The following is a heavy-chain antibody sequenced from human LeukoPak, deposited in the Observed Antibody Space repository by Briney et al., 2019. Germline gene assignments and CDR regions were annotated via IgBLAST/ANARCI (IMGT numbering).Heavy chain of an antibody. CDR2: ISSSSSSYI. V-gene: IGHV3-21*01. CDR3: ARWGDTAMVTFDY. J-gene: IGHJ4*02. CDR1: GFTFSSYS. Sequence: GGSLRLSCAASGFTFSSYSMNWVRQAPGKGLEWVSSISSSSSSYIYYADSVEGRFTISRDNAKNSLYLQMNSLRAEDTAVYYCARWGDTAMVTFDYWGQGTLVTVSS. D-gene: IGHD5-18*01.